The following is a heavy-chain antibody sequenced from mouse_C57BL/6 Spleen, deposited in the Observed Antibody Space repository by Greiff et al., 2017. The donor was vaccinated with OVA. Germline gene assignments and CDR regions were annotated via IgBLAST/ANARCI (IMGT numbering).Heavy chain of an antibody. Sequence: EVKVVESGGGLVKPGGSLKLSCAASGFTFSDYGMHWVRQAPEKGLEWVAYISSGSSTIYYADTVKGRFTISRDNAKNTLFLQMTSLRSEDTAMYYCARTYDYDLYYYAMDYWGQGTSVTVSS. D-gene: IGHD2-4*01. CDR1: GFTFSDYG. J-gene: IGHJ4*01. V-gene: IGHV5-17*01. CDR3: ARTYDYDLYYYAMDY. CDR2: ISSGSSTI.